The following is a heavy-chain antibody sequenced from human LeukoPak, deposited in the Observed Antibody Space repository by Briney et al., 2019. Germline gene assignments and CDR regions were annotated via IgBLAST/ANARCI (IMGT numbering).Heavy chain of an antibody. CDR2: IWYDGSNK. J-gene: IGHJ4*02. V-gene: IGHV3-33*06. CDR1: GFTFSSYG. D-gene: IGHD3-22*01. Sequence: GRSLRLSCAASGFTFSSYGMHWVRQAPGKGLEWVAVIWYDGSNKYYADSVKGRFTISRDNSKNKMYLQMNSLRPEDTAVYYCAKDEVLYDSSGYPDYWGQGTLVTVSS. CDR3: AKDEVLYDSSGYPDY.